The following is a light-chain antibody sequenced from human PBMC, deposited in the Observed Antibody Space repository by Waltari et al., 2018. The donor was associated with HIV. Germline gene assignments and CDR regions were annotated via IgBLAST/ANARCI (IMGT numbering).Light chain of an antibody. Sequence: DIQMTQSPSSVSASVGDRVTITCRASQDISRWLAWYQQKPGKAPKLLIYAASTLQGGVPSRFSGSGSWTEFTLTISSLQPEDFATYYCQQANSFPYTFGQGTKLDIK. V-gene: IGKV1-12*01. J-gene: IGKJ2*01. CDR2: AAS. CDR3: QQANSFPYT. CDR1: QDISRW.